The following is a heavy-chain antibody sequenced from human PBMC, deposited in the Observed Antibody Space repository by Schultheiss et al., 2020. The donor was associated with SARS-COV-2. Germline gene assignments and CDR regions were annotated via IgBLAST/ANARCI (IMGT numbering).Heavy chain of an antibody. D-gene: IGHD2-2*01. CDR1: GGSFSGYY. CDR3: ARGTIVVPRGGFDP. V-gene: IGHV4-34*01. CDR2: INHSGST. Sequence: SETLSLTCVVYGGSFSGYYWSWIRQPPGKGLEWIGEINHSGSTNYNPSLKSRVTISVDTSKNQFSLKLSSVTAADTAVYYCARGTIVVPRGGFDPWGQGTLVTVSS. J-gene: IGHJ5*02.